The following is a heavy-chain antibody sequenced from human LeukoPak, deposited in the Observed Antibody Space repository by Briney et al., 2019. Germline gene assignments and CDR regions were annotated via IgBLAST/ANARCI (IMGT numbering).Heavy chain of an antibody. CDR1: GGSISSYY. V-gene: IGHV4-59*01. CDR3: ARDIAGWAVAGTPRFDP. D-gene: IGHD6-19*01. CDR2: IYYSGST. Sequence: SETLSLTCTVSGGSISSYYWSWIRQPPGKGLEWIGYIYYSGSTNYNPSLKSRVTISVDTSKNQFSLKLSSVTAADTAVYYCARDIAGWAVAGTPRFDPWGQGTLVTVSS. J-gene: IGHJ5*02.